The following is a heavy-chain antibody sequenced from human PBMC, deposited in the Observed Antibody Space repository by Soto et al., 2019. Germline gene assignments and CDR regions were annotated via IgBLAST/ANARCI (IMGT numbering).Heavy chain of an antibody. CDR3: TRGAGWGFGEYTSYSYYYYYMDV. CDR2: IRSKAYGGTT. J-gene: IGHJ6*03. CDR1: GFTFGDYA. D-gene: IGHD3-10*01. Sequence: GGSLRLSCTASGFTFGDYAMSWFRQAPGKGLEWVGFIRSKAYGGTTEYAASVKGRFTISRDDSKSIAYLQMNSLKTEDTAVYYCTRGAGWGFGEYTSYSYYYYYMDVWGKGTTVTVSS. V-gene: IGHV3-49*03.